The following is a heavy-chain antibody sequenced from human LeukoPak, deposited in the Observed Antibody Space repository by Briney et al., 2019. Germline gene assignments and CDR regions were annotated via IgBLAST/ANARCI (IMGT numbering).Heavy chain of an antibody. D-gene: IGHD2-2*01. Sequence: GGSLRLSWAASGFTVSSNYMSWVRQAPGKGLEWVSSITGSSDSIYYADSVKGRFTISRGNAKNSVYLQMNSLRAEDTAVYYCARLVCSTIPCYGKFYFDSWGQGTLVPVSS. CDR1: GFTVSSNY. V-gene: IGHV3-21*01. J-gene: IGHJ4*02. CDR3: ARLVCSTIPCYGKFYFDS. CDR2: ITGSSDSI.